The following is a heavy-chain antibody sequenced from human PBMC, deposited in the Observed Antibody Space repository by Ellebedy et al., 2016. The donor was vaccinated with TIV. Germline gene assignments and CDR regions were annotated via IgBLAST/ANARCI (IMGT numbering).Heavy chain of an antibody. Sequence: PGGSLRLSCAASGFTFSSYAMHWVRQAPGKGLEWVAVISYDGSNKYYADSVKGRFTISRDNSKNTLYLQMNSLRAEDTAVYYCARAAEQPLFDYWGQGTLVTVSS. V-gene: IGHV3-30-3*01. J-gene: IGHJ4*02. CDR2: ISYDGSNK. CDR1: GFTFSSYA. CDR3: ARAAEQPLFDY. D-gene: IGHD6-13*01.